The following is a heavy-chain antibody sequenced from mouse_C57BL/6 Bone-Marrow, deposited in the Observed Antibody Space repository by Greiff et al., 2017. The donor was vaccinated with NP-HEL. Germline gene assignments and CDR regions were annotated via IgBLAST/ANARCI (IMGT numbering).Heavy chain of an antibody. D-gene: IGHD2-5*01. V-gene: IGHV1-61*01. Sequence: VQLQQPGAELVRPGSSVKLSCKASGYTFTSYWMDWVKQRPGQGLEWIGNIYPSDSETHYNQKFKDKATLTVDKSSSTAYMQLSSLTSEDSAVYYCARSGPDYSNYVRYFDYWGQGTTLTVSS. CDR2: IYPSDSET. CDR1: GYTFTSYW. J-gene: IGHJ2*01. CDR3: ARSGPDYSNYVRYFDY.